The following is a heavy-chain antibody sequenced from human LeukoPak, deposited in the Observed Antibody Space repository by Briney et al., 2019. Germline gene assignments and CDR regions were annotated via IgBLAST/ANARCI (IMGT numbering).Heavy chain of an antibody. CDR3: ARLLGLSINTPVDY. D-gene: IGHD4/OR15-4a*01. V-gene: IGHV1-18*01. Sequence: ASVKVSCKASGYTFTGYGISWVRQAPGQGLEWMGWISAWNGNTNYAQKLQGRVTMTTDTATSTAYMDLRSLRSDDTAIYYCARLLGLSINTPVDYWGQGTLVTVSS. CDR2: ISAWNGNT. J-gene: IGHJ4*02. CDR1: GYTFTGYG.